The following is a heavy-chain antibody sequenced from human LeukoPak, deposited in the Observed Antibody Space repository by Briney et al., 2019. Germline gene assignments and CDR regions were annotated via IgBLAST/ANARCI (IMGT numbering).Heavy chain of an antibody. D-gene: IGHD3-10*01. Sequence: GGSLRLSCAASGFTFSSYGMSWVRQAPGKGLEWVANIKQDGSEKYYVGSVKGRFTISRDNAKNSLYLQMNSLRAEDTAVYYCARGLYYGSGSYYNGDYWGQGTLVTVSS. CDR3: ARGLYYGSGSYYNGDY. J-gene: IGHJ4*02. V-gene: IGHV3-7*01. CDR1: GFTFSSYG. CDR2: IKQDGSEK.